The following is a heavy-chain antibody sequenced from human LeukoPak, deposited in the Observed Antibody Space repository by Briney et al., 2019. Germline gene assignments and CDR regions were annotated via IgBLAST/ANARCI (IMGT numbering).Heavy chain of an antibody. J-gene: IGHJ4*02. CDR3: ARDADGYED. CDR2: IKEDGSED. Sequence: GGSLRLSCAASGFTFSRAWMSWVRQAPGKGLVWVANIKEDGSEDYYADSVKGRFAISKGNAKNSLYLQMNNLRAEDTAMYYCARDADGYEDWGQGTLVIVSS. D-gene: IGHD5-24*01. CDR1: GFTFSRAW. V-gene: IGHV3-7*01.